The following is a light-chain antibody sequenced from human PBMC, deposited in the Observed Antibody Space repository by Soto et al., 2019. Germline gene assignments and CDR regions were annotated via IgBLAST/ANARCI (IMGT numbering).Light chain of an antibody. CDR2: AAS. CDR3: QKYNSALGIT. V-gene: IGKV1-27*01. J-gene: IGKJ5*01. Sequence: DIQMTQSPSSLSASVGDRVTITCRARQGISNYLAWYQQKPGKVPKLLIYAASTLQSGVPSRFSGSESGTDFTLAISSLQPEDVATYYCQKYNSALGITFGQGTRLEMK. CDR1: QGISNY.